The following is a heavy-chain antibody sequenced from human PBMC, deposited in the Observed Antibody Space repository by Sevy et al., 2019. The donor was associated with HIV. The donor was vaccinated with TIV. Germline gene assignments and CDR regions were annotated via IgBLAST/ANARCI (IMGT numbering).Heavy chain of an antibody. V-gene: IGHV1-69*13. CDR1: GGTFSSYA. Sequence: ASVKVSCKASGGTFSSYAISWVRQAPGQGLEWMGGIIPIFGTANYAQKFQGRVTITADESTSTAYMELSSLRSEDTAGYYCARRARGLLYYYYYGMDVWGQGTTVTVSS. J-gene: IGHJ6*02. CDR3: ARRARGLLYYYYYGMDV. CDR2: IIPIFGTA. D-gene: IGHD1-26*01.